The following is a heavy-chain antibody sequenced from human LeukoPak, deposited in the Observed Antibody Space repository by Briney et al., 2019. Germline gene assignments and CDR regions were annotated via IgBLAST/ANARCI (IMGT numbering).Heavy chain of an antibody. CDR2: INQDGSER. Sequence: GGSLRLSCAASGFTFSSHWMTWVRQAPGKGLEWVANINQDGSERYYVDSVKGRFTISGDNAKNSLYLQMNSLRAEDTAVYYCARDSEYSSSFAFDIWGQGTMVTVSS. CDR1: GFTFSSHW. V-gene: IGHV3-7*01. D-gene: IGHD6-13*01. J-gene: IGHJ3*02. CDR3: ARDSEYSSSFAFDI.